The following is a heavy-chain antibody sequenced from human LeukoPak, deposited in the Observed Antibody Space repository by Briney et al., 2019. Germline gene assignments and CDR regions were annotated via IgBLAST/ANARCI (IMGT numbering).Heavy chain of an antibody. V-gene: IGHV4-59*01. CDR3: ARDNMADGDTFDI. J-gene: IGHJ3*02. CDR1: GGSISSYY. Sequence: PSETLSLTCTVSGGSISSYYWTWIRQPPGKGLEWIGYIYYSGSTNYNPSLKSRVTISVDTSKNQFSLKLSSVTAADTAVYYCARDNMADGDTFDIWGQGTMVTVSS. CDR2: IYYSGST. D-gene: IGHD2/OR15-2a*01.